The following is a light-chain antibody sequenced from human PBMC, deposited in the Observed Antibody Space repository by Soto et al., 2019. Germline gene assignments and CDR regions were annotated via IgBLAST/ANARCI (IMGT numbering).Light chain of an antibody. J-gene: IGKJ1*01. CDR3: QQHGSSPPT. CDR1: QSVSSSY. CDR2: GAS. Sequence: EIVLTQSPGTLSLSPGERATLSCRASQSVSSSYLAWYQQKPGQAPRLLFYGASRRATGIPDRFSGSGSGTDFTLTISRLEPEDFEVYYCQQHGSSPPTFGQGTKVEIK. V-gene: IGKV3-20*01.